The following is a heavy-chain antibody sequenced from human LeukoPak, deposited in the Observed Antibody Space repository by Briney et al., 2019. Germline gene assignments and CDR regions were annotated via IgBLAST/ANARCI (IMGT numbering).Heavy chain of an antibody. Sequence: GGSLRLSCAASGFSFDDYGMSWVRQVPGKGLEWVSGIHWNGDDTGYADSVKGRFTISRDNSRNTLYLQMNSLRAEDTAVYYCAKDKTRELRYFDWLLDDYWGQGTLVTVSS. V-gene: IGHV3-20*04. J-gene: IGHJ4*02. CDR1: GFSFDDYG. CDR3: AKDKTRELRYFDWLLDDY. D-gene: IGHD3-9*01. CDR2: IHWNGDDT.